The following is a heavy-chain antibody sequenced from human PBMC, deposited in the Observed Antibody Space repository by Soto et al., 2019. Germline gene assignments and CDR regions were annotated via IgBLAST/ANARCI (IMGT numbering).Heavy chain of an antibody. CDR3: ARGEEWGWRHYFDL. D-gene: IGHD3-3*01. J-gene: IGHJ4*02. Sequence: GGSLRLSCAASGLSASATYMSWVRQTPGKGLEWVSVIYSGGSASYADSVKGRFTISRDNSKNTVYLQMNNMRADDTGVYYCARGEEWGWRHYFDLWGQGTPVTVSS. CDR1: GLSASATY. V-gene: IGHV3-53*01. CDR2: IYSGGSA.